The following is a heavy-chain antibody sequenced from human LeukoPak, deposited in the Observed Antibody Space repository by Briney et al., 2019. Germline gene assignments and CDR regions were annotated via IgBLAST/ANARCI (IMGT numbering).Heavy chain of an antibody. J-gene: IGHJ3*02. D-gene: IGHD3/OR15-3a*01. CDR3: AKADFHGAFDI. CDR1: GFTFSSYS. Sequence: GGSLRLSCAASGFTFSSYSMNWVRQAPGKGLEWVSSISSSSSYIYYADSVKGRFTISRDNAKNSLYLQMNSLRAEDTALYYCAKADFHGAFDIWGQGTMVTVSS. V-gene: IGHV3-21*04. CDR2: ISSSSSYI.